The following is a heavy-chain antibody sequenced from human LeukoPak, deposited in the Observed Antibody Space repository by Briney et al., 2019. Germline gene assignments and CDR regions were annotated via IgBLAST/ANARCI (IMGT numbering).Heavy chain of an antibody. CDR3: ARTSRDSPYLVAFDI. J-gene: IGHJ3*02. CDR2: IYYSGST. CDR1: GGSMSSYY. V-gene: IGHV4-59*01. Sequence: PSETLSLTCTVSGGSMSSYYWSWIRQPPGKGLEWIGYIYYSGSTNYNPSLKSRVTISVDTSKNQFSLKLSSVTAADTAVYYCARTSRDSPYLVAFDIWGQGTMVTVSS. D-gene: IGHD2-15*01.